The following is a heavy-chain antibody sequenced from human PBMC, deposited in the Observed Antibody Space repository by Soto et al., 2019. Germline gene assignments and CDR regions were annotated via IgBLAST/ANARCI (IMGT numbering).Heavy chain of an antibody. D-gene: IGHD3-22*01. CDR1: GGSFSGYY. CDR3: ARKMPTMIVVVIQNWFDP. CDR2: INHSGST. V-gene: IGHV4-34*01. J-gene: IGHJ5*02. Sequence: QVQLQQWGAGLLKPSETLSLTCAVYGGSFSGYYWSWIRQPPGKGLEWIGEINHSGSTNYNPSLKSRVTRSVDPSTNQFSLKLSSVTAADTAVYYCARKMPTMIVVVIQNWFDPWGQGTLVTVSS.